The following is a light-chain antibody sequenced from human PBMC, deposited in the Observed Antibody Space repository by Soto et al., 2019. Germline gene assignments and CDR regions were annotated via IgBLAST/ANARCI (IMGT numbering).Light chain of an antibody. CDR2: GAS. J-gene: IGKJ1*01. Sequence: EIVFTQSPGTLSLSPGESATLSCRASQSVPHSYLAWYRQKPGQAPRLLIYGASIRATGIPIRFSSSGSGTDFTLTVSRLEPEDFAVYYRQQYGSPLTVGLGTKGDI. CDR1: QSVPHSY. V-gene: IGKV3-20*01. CDR3: QQYGSPLT.